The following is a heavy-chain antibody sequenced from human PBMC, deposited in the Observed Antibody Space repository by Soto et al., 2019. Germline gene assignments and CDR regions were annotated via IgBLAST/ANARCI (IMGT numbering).Heavy chain of an antibody. CDR1: GGGFSSYT. J-gene: IGHJ4*02. Sequence: SAKLCCKACGGGFSSYTISWARHENEKRLEWMGRIIPILGIANYAQKFQGRVTITADKSTSTAYMELSSLRSEDTAVYYFGRTKLRYCSSTSCPTFGYWGQGTLVTVPS. V-gene: IGHV1-69*02. CDR3: GRTKLRYCSSTSCPTFGY. D-gene: IGHD2-2*01. CDR2: IIPILGIA.